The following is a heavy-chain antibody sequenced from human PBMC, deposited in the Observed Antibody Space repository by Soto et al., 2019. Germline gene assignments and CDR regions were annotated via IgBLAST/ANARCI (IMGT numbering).Heavy chain of an antibody. CDR2: ISGSGGST. CDR1: GFTFSSYA. J-gene: IGHJ4*02. V-gene: IGHV3-23*01. CDR3: AKDVEMATGALGY. Sequence: HPGGSLRLSCAASGFTFSSYAMSWVRQAPGKGLEWVSAISGSGGSTYYADSVKGRFTISRDNSKNTLYLQMNSLRAEDTAVYYCAKDVEMATGALGYWGQGTLVTVSS. D-gene: IGHD5-12*01.